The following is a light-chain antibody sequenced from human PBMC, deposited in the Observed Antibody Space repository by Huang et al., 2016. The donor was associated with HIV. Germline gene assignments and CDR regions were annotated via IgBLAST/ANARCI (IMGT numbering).Light chain of an antibody. CDR3: QQRTKWPPVLT. CDR2: EAS. J-gene: IGKJ4*01. Sequence: EIVLTQSPATLSLSPGDRATLPCRASQSVGVYLAWYQQKPGQAPRRLIVEASNRATGIPDRFSGSGSGTDFTLTIDSLQPDDFAIYYCQQRTKWPPVLTFGGGTRVEIK. CDR1: QSVGVY. V-gene: IGKV3-11*01.